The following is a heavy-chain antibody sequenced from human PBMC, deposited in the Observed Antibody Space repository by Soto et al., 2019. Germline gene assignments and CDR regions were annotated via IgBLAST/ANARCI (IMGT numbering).Heavy chain of an antibody. CDR2: INSDGSYT. V-gene: IGHV3-74*01. CDR3: VRAIGHYGMDV. D-gene: IGHD3-22*01. CDR1: GFIFSNCW. J-gene: IGHJ6*02. Sequence: EVQLVESGGGLVQPGGSLRLSCVASGFIFSNCWMYWVRQAPGMGLVWVSHINSDGSYTTYADSVKGRFTISRDNAKNTLYLQMNSLRAEDTAVYYCVRAIGHYGMDVWGRGTTVTVS.